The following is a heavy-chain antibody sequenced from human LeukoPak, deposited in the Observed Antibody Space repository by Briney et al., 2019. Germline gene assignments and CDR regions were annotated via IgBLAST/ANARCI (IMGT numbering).Heavy chain of an antibody. V-gene: IGHV4-39*01. J-gene: IGHJ1*01. CDR2: FYYSGSTYY. CDR3: ARRVRSTEYFQN. Sequence: SSETLSLTCTVSGGSISSSSYYWDWIRQPPGKGLEWIGSFYYSGSTYYYYNPSLKSRVTLAVDMSKNQFSLKLNSVTAADTAVYYCARRVRSTEYFQNWGQGTLVTVSS. CDR1: GGSISSSSYY. D-gene: IGHD1-1*01.